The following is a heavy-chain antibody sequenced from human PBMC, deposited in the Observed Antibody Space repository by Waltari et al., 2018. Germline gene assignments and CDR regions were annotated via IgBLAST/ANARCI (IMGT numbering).Heavy chain of an antibody. CDR3: ARGARGSAIFGVVTAYIY. CDR1: GGSFSGYY. CDR2: SKHQGSA. Sequence: QVQLQQWGAGLLKPSETLSLTCAVYGGSFSGYYWSWIRQPPGKGLEWIGESKHQGSANQNPALKRRVTISVDTSKNQFSLKLSSVTAADTAVYYWARGARGSAIFGVVTAYIYWGQGTLVTVSS. D-gene: IGHD3-3*01. V-gene: IGHV4-34*01. J-gene: IGHJ4*02.